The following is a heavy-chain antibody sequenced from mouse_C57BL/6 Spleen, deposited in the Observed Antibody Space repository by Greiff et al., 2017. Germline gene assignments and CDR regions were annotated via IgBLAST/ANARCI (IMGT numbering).Heavy chain of an antibody. CDR1: GFNIKDYY. CDR3: APTGTGWYFDV. J-gene: IGHJ1*03. Sequence: EVQGVESGAELVKPGASVKLSCTASGFNIKDYYMHWVKQRTEQGLEWIGRIDPEDGETKYAPKFQGKATITADTSSNTAYLQLSSLTSEDTAVYYWAPTGTGWYFDVWGTGTTVTVSS. V-gene: IGHV14-2*01. CDR2: IDPEDGET. D-gene: IGHD4-1*02.